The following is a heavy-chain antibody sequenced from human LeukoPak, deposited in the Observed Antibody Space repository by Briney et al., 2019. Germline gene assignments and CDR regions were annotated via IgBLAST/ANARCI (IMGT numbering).Heavy chain of an antibody. CDR2: IYPGDSGT. CDR3: ARSRAETVPVWGSYRHHDAFDI. D-gene: IGHD3-16*02. J-gene: IGHJ3*02. V-gene: IGHV5-51*01. CDR1: GYSFTNYW. Sequence: GESLKISCKGSGYSFTNYWIGWVRQMPGKGLEWMGNIYPGDSGTTYKPSFQGQVTISADKSISTAYLQWSSLKASDTAMYYCARSRAETVPVWGSYRHHDAFDIWGQGTMVTVSS.